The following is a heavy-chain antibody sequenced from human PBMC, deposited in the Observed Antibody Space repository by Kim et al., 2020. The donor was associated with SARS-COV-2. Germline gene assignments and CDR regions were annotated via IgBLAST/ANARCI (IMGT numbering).Heavy chain of an antibody. V-gene: IGHV3-21*01. D-gene: IGHD3-10*01. J-gene: IGHJ4*02. CDR2: ISSSSSYI. CDR1: GFTFSSYS. CDR3: ARDLWFGESLGTDY. Sequence: GGSLRLSCAASGFTFSSYSMNWVRQAPGKGLEWVSSISSSSSYIYYADSVKGRFTISRDNAKNSLYLQMNSLRAEDTAVYYCARDLWFGESLGTDYWGQGTLVTVSS.